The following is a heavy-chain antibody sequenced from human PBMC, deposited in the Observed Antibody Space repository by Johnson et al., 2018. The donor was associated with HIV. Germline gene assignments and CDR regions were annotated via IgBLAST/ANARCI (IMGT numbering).Heavy chain of an antibody. CDR2: VNNDGGDT. CDR1: GFTFSNYW. Sequence: VQLVESGGGLVQPGGSLRLSCAVSGFTFSNYWMHWVRQAPGKGLVWVSRVNNDGGDTIYADSVKGRFTISRDNAKNTLYLQMNSLRAEDTALYYCAREEEYRYAFDIWGQGTMVTVSS. CDR3: AREEEYRYAFDI. J-gene: IGHJ3*02. D-gene: IGHD2/OR15-2a*01. V-gene: IGHV3-74*01.